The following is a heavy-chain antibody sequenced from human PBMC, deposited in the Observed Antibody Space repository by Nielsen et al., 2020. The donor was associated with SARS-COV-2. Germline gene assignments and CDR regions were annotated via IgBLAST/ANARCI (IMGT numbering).Heavy chain of an antibody. CDR1: GYTFTGYY. D-gene: IGHD5-24*01. V-gene: IGHV1-2*02. CDR3: ARGETDGYNGGVDY. J-gene: IGHJ4*02. CDR2: INPNSGGT. Sequence: ASVKVSCKASGYTFTGYYMHWVRQAPGQGLEWMGWINPNSGGTNYAQKFQGRVTMTRDTSISTAYMELSRLRSDDTAVYYCARGETDGYNGGVDYWGQGTLVTVSS.